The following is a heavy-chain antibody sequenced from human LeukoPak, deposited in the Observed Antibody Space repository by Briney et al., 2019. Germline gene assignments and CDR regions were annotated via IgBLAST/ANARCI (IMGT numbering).Heavy chain of an antibody. J-gene: IGHJ3*02. D-gene: IGHD5-12*01. CDR3: ARGRYFGYDWEGAFDI. CDR2: INWNGGST. V-gene: IGHV3-20*04. CDR1: GFTFDDYG. Sequence: PGGSLRLSCAASGFTFDDYGMSWVRQAPGKGLEWVSGINWNGGSTSFADSVKGRFTVSRDNAKNSLYLQMNSLRAEDTALYYCARGRYFGYDWEGAFDIWGQGTMVTVSS.